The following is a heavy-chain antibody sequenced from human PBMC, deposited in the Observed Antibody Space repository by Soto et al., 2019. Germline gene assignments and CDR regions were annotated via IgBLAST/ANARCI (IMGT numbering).Heavy chain of an antibody. D-gene: IGHD5-12*01. CDR2: ISTYSGDT. CDR1: GYTFFTYD. J-gene: IGHJ5*02. Sequence: ASVKVSCKASGYTFFTYDISWVRQAPGQGLERMGWISTYSGDTKYAQKFQGRVTMTTDTSTTTAYLELRSLRSDDTAVYYCARHHGPTTSENWFDPWGQGTLVTVSS. CDR3: ARHHGPTTSENWFDP. V-gene: IGHV1-18*01.